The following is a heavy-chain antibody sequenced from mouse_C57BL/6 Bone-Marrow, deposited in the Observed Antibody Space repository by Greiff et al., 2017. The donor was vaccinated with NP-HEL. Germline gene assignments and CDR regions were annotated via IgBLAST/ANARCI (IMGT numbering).Heavy chain of an antibody. V-gene: IGHV1-81*01. CDR2: IYPRSGNT. CDR1: GYTFTSYG. CDR3: AVGYSYAMDY. Sequence: QVQLQQSGAELARPGASVKLSCKASGYTFTSYGISWVKQRTGQGLEWIGEIYPRSGNTYYNEKFKGKATLTADKSSSTAYMELRSLTSEDSSVYFCAVGYSYAMDYWGQGTSVTVSS. J-gene: IGHJ4*01. D-gene: IGHD2-3*01.